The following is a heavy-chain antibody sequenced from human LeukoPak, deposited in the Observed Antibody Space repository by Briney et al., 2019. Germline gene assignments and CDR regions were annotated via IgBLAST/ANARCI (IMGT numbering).Heavy chain of an antibody. CDR2: ISGSSSYI. CDR3: ARDRSLYTYYDILTGYPNWFDP. Sequence: GGSLRLSCAASGFTFSSYSMNWVRQAPGKGLEWVSSISGSSSYIYYADSVKGRFTISRDNAKNSLYLQMNSLRAEDTAVYYCARDRSLYTYYDILTGYPNWFDPWGQGTLVTVSS. CDR1: GFTFSSYS. D-gene: IGHD3-9*01. J-gene: IGHJ5*02. V-gene: IGHV3-21*01.